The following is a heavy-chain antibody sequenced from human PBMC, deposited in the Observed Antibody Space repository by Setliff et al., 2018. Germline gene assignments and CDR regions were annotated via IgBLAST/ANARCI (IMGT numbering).Heavy chain of an antibody. CDR3: AKDIVGYSSTWPKRDYFDY. D-gene: IGHD6-13*01. CDR1: GFTFSNYA. CDR2: IFGGGTST. Sequence: PGGSLRLSCAASGFTFSNYAVSWVRQAPGMGLEWVSTIFGGGTSTYYADSVKGRFTISRDNSKSSLYLQMNSLRAEDTAVYYCAKDIVGYSSTWPKRDYFDYWGQGTLVTAPQ. V-gene: IGHV3-23*03. J-gene: IGHJ4*02.